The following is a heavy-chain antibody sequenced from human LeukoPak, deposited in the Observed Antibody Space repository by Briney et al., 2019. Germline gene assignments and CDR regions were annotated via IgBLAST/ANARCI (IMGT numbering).Heavy chain of an antibody. Sequence: GGSLRLSCAASGFTFSSYSMNWVRQAPGKGLEWVSYISSSSSTIYYADSVKGRFTISRDNAKNSLYVQMNSLRAEDTAVYYCASLGCSSTSCYNYWGQGTLVTVSS. J-gene: IGHJ4*02. CDR2: ISSSSSTI. CDR1: GFTFSSYS. V-gene: IGHV3-48*01. D-gene: IGHD2-2*02. CDR3: ASLGCSSTSCYNY.